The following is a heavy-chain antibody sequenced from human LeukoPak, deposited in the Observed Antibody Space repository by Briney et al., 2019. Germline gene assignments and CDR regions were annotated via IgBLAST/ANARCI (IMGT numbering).Heavy chain of an antibody. J-gene: IGHJ6*04. CDR1: GFTFSSYG. D-gene: IGHD2-2*01. V-gene: IGHV3-30*18. CDR3: AKDGGYCWRTSCPAHYYGMDV. CDR2: ISYDGSNK. Sequence: AGGSLRLSCAASGFTFSSYGMHWVRQAPGKGLEWVAVISYDGSNKYYADSVKGRFTISRDISKNTLYLQMNSLRAEDTAVYYCAKDGGYCWRTSCPAHYYGMDVLGKGTTVTVSS.